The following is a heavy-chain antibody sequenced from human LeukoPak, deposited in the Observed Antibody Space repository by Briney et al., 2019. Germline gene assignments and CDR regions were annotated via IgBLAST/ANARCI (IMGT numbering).Heavy chain of an antibody. CDR2: INHSGST. CDR1: GGSLSGYY. V-gene: IGHV4-34*01. Sequence: PSETLSLTCAVYGGSLSGYYWSWIRQPPGKGLEWIGEINHSGSTNYNPSLKSRVTISVDTSKNQFSLKLSSVTAADTAVYYCARGPRIAARPPRGFDPWGQGTLVTVSS. J-gene: IGHJ5*02. CDR3: ARGPRIAARPPRGFDP. D-gene: IGHD6-6*01.